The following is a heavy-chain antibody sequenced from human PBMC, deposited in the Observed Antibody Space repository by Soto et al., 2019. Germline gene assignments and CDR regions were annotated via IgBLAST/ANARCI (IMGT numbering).Heavy chain of an antibody. V-gene: IGHV3-23*01. Sequence: EVQLLESGGGLVQPGGSLRLSCAASGFTFSSYAMSWVRQAPGKGLEWVSAISCSGGSTYYADSVKGRFTISRDNSKNTLYLQMNSLSAEDTAVYYCALRGYSGYDYGAPYFDYWGQGTLVTVSS. D-gene: IGHD5-12*01. CDR2: ISCSGGST. CDR1: GFTFSSYA. J-gene: IGHJ4*02. CDR3: ALRGYSGYDYGAPYFDY.